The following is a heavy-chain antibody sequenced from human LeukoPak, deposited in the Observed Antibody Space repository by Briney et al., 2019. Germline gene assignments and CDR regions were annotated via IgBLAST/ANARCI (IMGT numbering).Heavy chain of an antibody. V-gene: IGHV3-7*04. D-gene: IGHD6-6*01. J-gene: IGHJ4*02. CDR1: GFTFSSYW. Sequence: GGSLRLSCAASGFTFSSYWMSWVRQAPGKGLEWVANIKQDGSEKYYVDSVKGRFTISRDNAKNSLYLQMNSLRAEDTAVYYCARGLGYSSSSGPLGYWGQGTLGTVSS. CDR3: ARGLGYSSSSGPLGY. CDR2: IKQDGSEK.